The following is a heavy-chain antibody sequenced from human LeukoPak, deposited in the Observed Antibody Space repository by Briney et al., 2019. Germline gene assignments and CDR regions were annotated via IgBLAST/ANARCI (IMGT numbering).Heavy chain of an antibody. J-gene: IGHJ4*02. V-gene: IGHV3-23*01. D-gene: IGHD6-13*01. CDR3: AKERSGIPAAANY. CDR1: GFTVSSSY. CDR2: ISGSDGST. Sequence: PGGSLRLSCAASGFTVSSSYMSWVRQAPGKGLDWVSGISGSDGSTYYADSVKGRFTISRDNSKNTLYLQMNSLRAEDTAVYYCAKERSGIPAAANYWGQGTLVTVSS.